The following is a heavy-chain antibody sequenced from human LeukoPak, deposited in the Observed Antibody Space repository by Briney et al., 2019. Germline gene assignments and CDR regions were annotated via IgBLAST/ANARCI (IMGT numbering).Heavy chain of an antibody. Sequence: GGSLRLSCAASGFTFSSYSMNWVGQAPGKGLEWVSSISRTSSYIYYADSVKGRFTISRDNAKNSLYLQMNSLRAEDTAVYYCARVVGGQYRSGIDFWGQGSLVSVSS. CDR2: ISRTSSYI. V-gene: IGHV3-21*01. J-gene: IGHJ4*02. D-gene: IGHD3-10*01. CDR1: GFTFSSYS. CDR3: ARVVGGQYRSGIDF.